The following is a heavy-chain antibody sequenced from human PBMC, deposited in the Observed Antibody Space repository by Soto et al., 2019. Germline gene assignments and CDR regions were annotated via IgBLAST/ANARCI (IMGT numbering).Heavy chain of an antibody. V-gene: IGHV4-30-4*01. CDR1: GGSINSGDYY. CDR2: IFHSGST. D-gene: IGHD3-10*01. J-gene: IGHJ6*02. CDR3: ARDRYYGSGTYYNFYSGMDG. Sequence: TLALTCTVSGGSINSGDYYWTWVRQPPGKGLEWIGNIFHSGSTYYTPSLQSRVTISLDTSKNHFSLKLSSVTHADTAVYYCARDRYYGSGTYYNFYSGMDGWGQGTTVTV.